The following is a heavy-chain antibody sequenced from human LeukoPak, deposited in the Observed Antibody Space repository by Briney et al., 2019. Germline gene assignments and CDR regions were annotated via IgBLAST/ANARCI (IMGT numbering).Heavy chain of an antibody. J-gene: IGHJ4*02. Sequence: GGSLRLSCAASGFTFSTSWMTWVRQASGKGLEWVASMSQDGNDKYYVDSVKGRFTISRDNSKNTLYLQMNSLRAEDTAVYYCASTIAVASLGYWGQGTLVTVSS. CDR1: GFTFSTSW. D-gene: IGHD6-19*01. CDR2: MSQDGNDK. CDR3: ASTIAVASLGY. V-gene: IGHV3-7*01.